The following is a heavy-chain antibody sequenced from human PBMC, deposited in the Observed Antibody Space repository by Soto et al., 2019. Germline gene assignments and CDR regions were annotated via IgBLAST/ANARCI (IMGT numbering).Heavy chain of an antibody. D-gene: IGHD6-19*01. J-gene: IGHJ4*02. CDR3: ASSGWYQHNFDY. Sequence: ETLSLTCTVSGGSISSGPYSWGRIRQPPGKGLEWIGYIYYSGSTNYNPSLKSRVTISVDTSKNQFSLKLSSVTAADTAVYYCASSGWYQHNFDYWGQGTLVTVSS. CDR1: GGSISSGPYS. V-gene: IGHV4-61*01. CDR2: IYYSGST.